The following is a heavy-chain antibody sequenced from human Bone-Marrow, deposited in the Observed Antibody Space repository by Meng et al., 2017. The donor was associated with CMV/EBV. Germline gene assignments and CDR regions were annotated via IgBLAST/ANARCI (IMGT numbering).Heavy chain of an antibody. Sequence: ASVKVSCKVSGYTLTELSMHWVRQAPGQGLEWMGWINPNSGGTNYAQKFQGRVTMTRDTSISTAYMELSRLRSDDTAVYYCARDKLSGMDVWGQGTTVTVSS. V-gene: IGHV1-2*02. J-gene: IGHJ6*02. CDR1: GYTLTELS. D-gene: IGHD1-26*01. CDR3: ARDKLSGMDV. CDR2: INPNSGGT.